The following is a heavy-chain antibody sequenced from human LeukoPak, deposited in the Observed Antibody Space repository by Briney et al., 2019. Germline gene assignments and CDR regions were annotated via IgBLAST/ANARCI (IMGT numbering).Heavy chain of an antibody. Sequence: SETLSLTCTVSGGSISSYYWSWLRQPAGKGLEWIGRIYTSGSTNYNPSLKSRVTMSVDTSKNQFSLKLSPVTAADTAVYYCARVSYYYGSGSYLVDYWGQGTLVTVSS. J-gene: IGHJ4*02. CDR3: ARVSYYYGSGSYLVDY. CDR2: IYTSGST. V-gene: IGHV4-4*07. D-gene: IGHD3-10*01. CDR1: GGSISSYY.